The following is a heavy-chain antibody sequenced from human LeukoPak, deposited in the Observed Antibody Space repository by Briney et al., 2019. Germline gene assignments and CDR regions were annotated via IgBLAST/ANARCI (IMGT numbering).Heavy chain of an antibody. Sequence: PSETLSLTCTVSGGSIGSYYWSWIRQPPGKGLEWIGYIYYSGSTNYNPSLKSRVTISVDTSKNQFSLKLSSVTAADTAVYYCASSGSHHNYYYYYMDVWGKGTTVTVSS. CDR1: GGSIGSYY. CDR3: ASSGSHHNYYYYYMDV. D-gene: IGHD1-26*01. CDR2: IYYSGST. V-gene: IGHV4-59*01. J-gene: IGHJ6*03.